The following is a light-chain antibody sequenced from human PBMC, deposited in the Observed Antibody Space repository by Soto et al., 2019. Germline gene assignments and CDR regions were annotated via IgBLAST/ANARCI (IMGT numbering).Light chain of an antibody. CDR3: QKYTNVPA. CDR1: QGISNY. V-gene: IGKV1-27*01. Sequence: DIQMTQSPSSLSASVGDRVTSTCRASQGISNYLAWYQQIPGKVPKLLISAASTLQSVVPSRFSGSGSGTDFTLTISSLQPEDVATYYCQKYTNVPAFGGGTKVEIK. J-gene: IGKJ4*02. CDR2: AAS.